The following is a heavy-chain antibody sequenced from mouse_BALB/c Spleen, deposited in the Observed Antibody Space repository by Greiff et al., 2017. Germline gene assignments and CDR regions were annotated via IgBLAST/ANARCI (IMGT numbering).Heavy chain of an antibody. CDR1: GYTFTDYA. Sequence: QVQLQQSGAELVRPGVSVKISCKGSGYTFTDYAMHWVKQSHAKSLEWIGVISTYYGDASYNQKFKGKATMTVDKSSSTAYMELARLTSEDSAIYYCARSHYYGWGPVDDWGQGTTLTVSA. J-gene: IGHJ2*01. CDR2: ISTYYGDA. D-gene: IGHD1-2*01. CDR3: ARSHYYGWGPVDD. V-gene: IGHV1S137*01.